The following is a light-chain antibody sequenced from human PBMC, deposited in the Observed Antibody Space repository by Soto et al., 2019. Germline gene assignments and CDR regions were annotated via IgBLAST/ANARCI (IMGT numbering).Light chain of an antibody. CDR3: LQGYQYPLT. J-gene: IGKJ4*01. CDR1: QTISSW. Sequence: IQMTQSPSTLSVSVGDIVTITCRASQTISSWLAWYQQKPGKAPKLLIYAASTLQSGVPSRFSGSGSGTDFTLTISSLQPEDFATYYCLQGYQYPLTFGGGTKVDIK. V-gene: IGKV1-6*01. CDR2: AAS.